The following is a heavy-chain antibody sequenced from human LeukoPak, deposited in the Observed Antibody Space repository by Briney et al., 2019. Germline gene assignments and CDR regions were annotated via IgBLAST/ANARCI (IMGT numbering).Heavy chain of an antibody. Sequence: SEALSLTCTVSGGSISSGGYSWGWIRQPPGKGLEWIGNIYSGGNTYYNPSLKSRVTISVDTSKNQFSLKLNSVTAADTAVYYCARLVIRAFDSWGQGILVTVSS. CDR1: GGSISSGGYS. CDR3: ARLVIRAFDS. CDR2: IYSGGNT. V-gene: IGHV4-39*07. D-gene: IGHD2-8*02. J-gene: IGHJ5*01.